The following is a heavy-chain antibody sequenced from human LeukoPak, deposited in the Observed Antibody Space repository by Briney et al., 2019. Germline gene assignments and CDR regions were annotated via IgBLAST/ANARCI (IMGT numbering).Heavy chain of an antibody. CDR3: AREGGFYRPLDY. CDR2: VHLDGRT. D-gene: IGHD3-3*01. J-gene: IGHJ4*02. CDR1: GRSFSGYY. V-gene: IGHV4-34*01. Sequence: PSETLSLTCAVPGRSFSGYYWTWIRQPPGKGLEWIGEVHLDGRTNYNPSLTGRLTMSVDLYENRISLKLTSVTAADTAVYYCAREGGFYRPLDYSGQGTLVTVSS.